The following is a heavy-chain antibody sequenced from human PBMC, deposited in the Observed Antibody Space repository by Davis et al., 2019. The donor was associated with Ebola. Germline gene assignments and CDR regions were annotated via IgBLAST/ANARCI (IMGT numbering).Heavy chain of an antibody. J-gene: IGHJ4*02. CDR1: GGSFNGYH. V-gene: IGHV4-34*01. D-gene: IGHD4-17*01. Sequence: SETLSLTCAVYGGSFNGYHWSWIRQPPGKGLEWIGEINHRGGTNYKPSLKSRVSISVDTSKNQFSLKLKSVTAADTAVYYCATDYGASWGQGTLVTVSS. CDR2: INHRGGT. CDR3: ATDYGAS.